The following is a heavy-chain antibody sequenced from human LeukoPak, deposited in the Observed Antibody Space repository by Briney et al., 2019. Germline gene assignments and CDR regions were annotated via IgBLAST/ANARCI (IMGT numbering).Heavy chain of an antibody. CDR2: VIPIFGTA. Sequence: SVKVSCKASGGTFSSYAISWVRQAPGQGLEWMGGVIPIFGTANYAQKFQGRVTITADESTSTAYMELSSLRSEDTAVYYCARGFSAYCGGDCYPPYYFDYWGQGTLVTVSS. J-gene: IGHJ4*02. CDR1: GGTFSSYA. V-gene: IGHV1-69*13. D-gene: IGHD2-21*02. CDR3: ARGFSAYCGGDCYPPYYFDY.